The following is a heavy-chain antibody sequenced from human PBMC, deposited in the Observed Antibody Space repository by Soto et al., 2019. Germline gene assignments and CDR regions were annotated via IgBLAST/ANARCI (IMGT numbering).Heavy chain of an antibody. D-gene: IGHD3-22*01. Sequence: QVQLVQSGAEVRKPGSSVRVSCKASGGSFNRHTISWVRQAPGQGLEWMGGIIPIFGTANHAQKFQGRVTIIADEPTKKVYMELGSLNSDDTAIFFWARGWGYDSIIYYYAYGGQGPLVILSS. V-gene: IGHV1-69*01. J-gene: IGHJ4*02. CDR2: IIPIFGTA. CDR3: ARGWGYDSIIYYYAY. CDR1: GGSFNRHT.